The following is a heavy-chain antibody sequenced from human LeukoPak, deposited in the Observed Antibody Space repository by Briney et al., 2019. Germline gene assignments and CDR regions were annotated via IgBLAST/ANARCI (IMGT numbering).Heavy chain of an antibody. Sequence: SETLSLTCTVSGRSISSSSYYWGWIRQPPGKGLEWIGSIYYSGSTYYNPSLKSRVTISVDTSKNQFSLKLSSVTAADTAVYYCAREPYQLLESSVWFDPWGQGTLVTVSS. J-gene: IGHJ5*02. CDR2: IYYSGST. D-gene: IGHD2-2*01. CDR1: GRSISSSSYY. V-gene: IGHV4-39*07. CDR3: AREPYQLLESSVWFDP.